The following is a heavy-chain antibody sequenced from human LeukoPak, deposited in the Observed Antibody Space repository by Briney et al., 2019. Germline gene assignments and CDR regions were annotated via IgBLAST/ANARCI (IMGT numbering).Heavy chain of an antibody. CDR1: GFTFSNHA. J-gene: IGHJ4*02. V-gene: IGHV3-7*01. CDR2: IKQDGSEK. D-gene: IGHD3-22*01. Sequence: GGSLRLSCAASGFTFSNHAMSWVRQAPGKGLEWVANIKQDGSEKYYVDSVKGRFTISRDNAKNSLYLQMNSLRAEDTAVYYCARTRITMIVGLASRFDYWGQGTLVTVSS. CDR3: ARTRITMIVGLASRFDY.